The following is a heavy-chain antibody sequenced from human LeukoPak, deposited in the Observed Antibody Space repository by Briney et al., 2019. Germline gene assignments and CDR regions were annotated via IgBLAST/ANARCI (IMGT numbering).Heavy chain of an antibody. CDR2: SGTDGDT. Sequence: GGSLRLSCAASGFSFSSTAMNWVRQAPGKGLEWVSASGTDGDTYYADSVQGRFTISRDNSRNTLYLQMTSLRADDTAVYYCAKKPPGTYPFDYWGQGTLVTASP. V-gene: IGHV3-23*01. CDR3: AKKPPGTYPFDY. CDR1: GFSFSSTA. J-gene: IGHJ4*02. D-gene: IGHD6-13*01.